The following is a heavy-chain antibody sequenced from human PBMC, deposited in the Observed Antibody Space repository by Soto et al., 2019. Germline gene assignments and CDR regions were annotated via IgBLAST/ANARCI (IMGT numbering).Heavy chain of an antibody. CDR1: GGTFSSYA. V-gene: IGHV1-69*06. D-gene: IGHD3-22*01. Sequence: ASVKVSCKASGGTFSSYAISWVRQAPGQGLEWMGGIIPIFGTANYAQKFQGRVTITADKSTSTAYMELSSLRSEDTAVYYCARDRIEGYYDSSGYLDYWGQGTLVTVSS. CDR2: IIPIFGTA. CDR3: ARDRIEGYYDSSGYLDY. J-gene: IGHJ4*02.